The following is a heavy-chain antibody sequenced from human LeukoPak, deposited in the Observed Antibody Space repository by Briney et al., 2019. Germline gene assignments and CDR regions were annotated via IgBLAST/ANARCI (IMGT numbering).Heavy chain of an antibody. Sequence: SQTLSLTCTASGASIRSGDYYWSWIRQPPGKGLEWIGYIYDSGSTYYNPSLKSRITISVDTSENRFSLKLSSVTATDTAVYYCARDCSGGSCYGAFDIWGQGTMVTVSS. CDR2: IYDSGST. V-gene: IGHV4-30-4*01. D-gene: IGHD2-15*01. CDR3: ARDCSGGSCYGAFDI. CDR1: GASIRSGDYY. J-gene: IGHJ3*02.